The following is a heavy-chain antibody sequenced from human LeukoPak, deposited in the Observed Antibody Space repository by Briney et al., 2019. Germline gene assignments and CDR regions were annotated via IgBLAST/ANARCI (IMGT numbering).Heavy chain of an antibody. D-gene: IGHD6-13*01. Sequence: SSETLSLTCTVSGGSISGSSYYWGWIRQPPGKGLEWIGSIYYSGSTYYNPSLKSRVTISVDTSKNQFSLKLSSVTAADTAVYYCARQRQQLVLHYFDYWGQGTLVTVSS. CDR3: ARQRQQLVLHYFDY. V-gene: IGHV4-39*01. CDR1: GGSISGSSYY. J-gene: IGHJ4*02. CDR2: IYYSGST.